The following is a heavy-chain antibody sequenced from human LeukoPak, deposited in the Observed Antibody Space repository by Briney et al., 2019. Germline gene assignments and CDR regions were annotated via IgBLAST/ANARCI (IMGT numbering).Heavy chain of an antibody. CDR3: ARAMVEMATIPWV. D-gene: IGHD5-24*01. V-gene: IGHV3-30-3*01. CDR2: ISYAGSNK. CDR1: GFTFSSYA. J-gene: IGHJ4*02. Sequence: GGSLRLSCAASGFTFSSYAMHWVRQAPGKGLEWVAVISYAGSNKYYADSVKGRFTISRDNSKNTLYLQMNSLRAEDTAVYYCARAMVEMATIPWVWGQGTLVTVSS.